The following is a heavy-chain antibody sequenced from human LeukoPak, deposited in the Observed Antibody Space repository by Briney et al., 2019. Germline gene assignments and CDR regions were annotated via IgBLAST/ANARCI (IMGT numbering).Heavy chain of an antibody. CDR1: GFTFSSYW. CDR3: AKVLRSIAARPGRAL. V-gene: IGHV3-23*01. CDR2: ISGSGGST. J-gene: IGHJ4*02. D-gene: IGHD6-6*01. Sequence: GGSLRLSCAASGFTFSSYWMTWVRQAPGKGLEWVSAISGSGGSTYYADSVKGRFTISRDNSKNTLYLQMNSLRAEDTAVYYCAKVLRSIAARPGRALWGQGTLVTVSS.